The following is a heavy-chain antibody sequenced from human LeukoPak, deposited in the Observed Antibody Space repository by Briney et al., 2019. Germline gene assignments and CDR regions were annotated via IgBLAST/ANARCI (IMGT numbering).Heavy chain of an antibody. V-gene: IGHV3-7*01. D-gene: IGHD1-1*01. CDR2: IKQDGRDT. CDR1: GFTFSHFY. CDR3: ARVGYNINDLHF. Sequence: GGSQRLSCAVSGFTFSHFYMSWVRHAPGKGRVGVANIKQDGRDTYYMGSVGGRFTISRDNAMSSLEMQKTSLRAQDTAVHYCARVGYNINDLHFWGEGALVTDS. J-gene: IGHJ4*02.